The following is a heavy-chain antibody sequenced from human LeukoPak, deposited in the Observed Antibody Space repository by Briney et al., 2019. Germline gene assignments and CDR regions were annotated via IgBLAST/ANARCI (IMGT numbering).Heavy chain of an antibody. J-gene: IGHJ4*02. CDR3: ARHETGPYFDY. D-gene: IGHD1-1*01. CDR1: GYSFTTYW. Sequence: NRGESLKISCKGSGYSFTTYWIGWVRQMPGKGLECMGIIYPGDSDTRYSPSFQGQVTISADKSISTAYLQWSSLKASDTAIYYCARHETGPYFDYWGQGTLVTVSS. V-gene: IGHV5-51*01. CDR2: IYPGDSDT.